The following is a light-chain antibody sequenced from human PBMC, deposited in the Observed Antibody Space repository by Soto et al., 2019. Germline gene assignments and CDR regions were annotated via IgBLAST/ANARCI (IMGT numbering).Light chain of an antibody. J-gene: IGLJ2*01. V-gene: IGLV4-69*01. CDR3: QTWVTGIQNVV. CDR2: LNTDGSH. CDR1: SGHSSYA. Sequence: QLVLTQSPSASASLGASVKLTCTLSSGHSSYAIAWHQQQPEKGPRYLMKLNTDGSHSKGDGIPDRFSGSSSGAERYLTISGLQSEDEADYYCQTWVTGIQNVVFGGGTKLTVL.